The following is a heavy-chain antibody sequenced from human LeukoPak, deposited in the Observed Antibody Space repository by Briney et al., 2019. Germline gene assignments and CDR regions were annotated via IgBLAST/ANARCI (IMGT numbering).Heavy chain of an antibody. D-gene: IGHD3-10*01. J-gene: IGHJ4*02. CDR1: GGSISSGGYY. V-gene: IGHV4-31*03. CDR2: IYYSGST. CDR3: ARAAGSGSYNFDY. Sequence: PSETLSLTCTVSGGSISSGGYYWSWIRQHPGKGLEWIGYIYYSGSTYYNPSLKSRVTISVDTSKNQFSLKLSSVTAADTAVYYCARAAGSGSYNFDYWGQGTLVTVSS.